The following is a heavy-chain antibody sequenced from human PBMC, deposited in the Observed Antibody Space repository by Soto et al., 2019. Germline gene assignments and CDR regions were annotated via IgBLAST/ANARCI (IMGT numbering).Heavy chain of an antibody. D-gene: IGHD2-21*02. J-gene: IGHJ3*02. V-gene: IGHV4-31*03. CDR1: GGSISSGGYY. Sequence: SETLSLTCTVSGGSISSGGYYWSWIRQHPGKGLEWIGYIYYSGSTYYNPSLKSRVTISVDTSKNQFSLKLSSVTAADTAVYYCARRLVVVTAPGAFDIWGQGTMVTVSS. CDR3: ARRLVVVTAPGAFDI. CDR2: IYYSGST.